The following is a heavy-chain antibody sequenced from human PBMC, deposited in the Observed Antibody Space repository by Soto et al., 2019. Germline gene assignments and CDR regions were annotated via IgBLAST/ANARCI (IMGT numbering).Heavy chain of an antibody. J-gene: IGHJ4*02. CDR1: GGSISSGGYY. CDR3: ARETYYYDSSGSYYFDY. V-gene: IGHV4-31*03. D-gene: IGHD3-22*01. Sequence: QVQLQESGPGLVKPSQTLSLTCTVSGGSISSGGYYWSWIRQHPGKGLEWIGYIYYSGSTYYNPSLKSRVTISVDTSKNQYSLKMSSVTAADTAVYYCARETYYYDSSGSYYFDYWGQGTLVTVSS. CDR2: IYYSGST.